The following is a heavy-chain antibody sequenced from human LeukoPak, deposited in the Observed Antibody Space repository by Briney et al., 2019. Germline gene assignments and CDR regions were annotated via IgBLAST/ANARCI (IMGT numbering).Heavy chain of an antibody. D-gene: IGHD3-10*01. CDR3: AKELYFGSGSYPDY. V-gene: IGHV3-30*18. Sequence: GGSLRLSCAASGFTFSSYGMHWVRQAPGKGLEWVAVISHDGSDNHYADSVKGRFTISRDNSKNTVYLQMSSLRPEDTAVYFCAKELYFGSGSYPDYCGQGTLVRVSS. CDR1: GFTFSSYG. CDR2: ISHDGSDN. J-gene: IGHJ4*02.